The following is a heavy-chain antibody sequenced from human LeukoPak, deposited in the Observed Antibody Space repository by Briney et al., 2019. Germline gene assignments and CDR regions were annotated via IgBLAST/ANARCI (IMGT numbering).Heavy chain of an antibody. V-gene: IGHV3-30*04. CDR2: ISYDGSNK. D-gene: IGHD4-11*01. CDR3: ARDMTRPRYYYYCMDV. Sequence: GGSLRLSCAASGFTFSSYAMHWVRQAPGKGLEWVAVISYDGSNKYYADSVKGRFTISRDNSKNTLYLQMNSLRAEDTAVYYCARDMTRPRYYYYCMDVWGQGTTVTVSS. CDR1: GFTFSSYA. J-gene: IGHJ6*02.